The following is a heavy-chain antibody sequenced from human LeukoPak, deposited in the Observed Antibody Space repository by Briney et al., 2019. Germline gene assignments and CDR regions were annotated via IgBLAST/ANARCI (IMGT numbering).Heavy chain of an antibody. J-gene: IGHJ5*02. V-gene: IGHV1-69*13. D-gene: IGHD2-2*01. CDR2: IIPIFGTA. Sequence: SVKVSCKASGGTFSSYAISWVRQAPGQGLEWMGGIIPIFGTANYAQKFQGRVTITADESTSTACMELSSLRSEDTAVYYCARGATIVVVPAAISYNWFDPWGQGTLVTVSS. CDR1: GGTFSSYA. CDR3: ARGATIVVVPAAISYNWFDP.